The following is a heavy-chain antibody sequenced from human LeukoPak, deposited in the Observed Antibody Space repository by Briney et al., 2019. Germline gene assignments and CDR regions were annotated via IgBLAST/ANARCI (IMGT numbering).Heavy chain of an antibody. CDR3: AREIRSDYYGSGKVVDY. Sequence: GGSLRLSCAASGFTFSSYGMHWVRQAPGKGLEWVAVIWYDGSNKYYADSVKGRFTISRNNSKNTLYLQMNSLRAEDTAVYYCAREIRSDYYGSGKVVDYWGQGTLVTVSP. V-gene: IGHV3-33*01. CDR1: GFTFSSYG. D-gene: IGHD3-10*01. CDR2: IWYDGSNK. J-gene: IGHJ4*02.